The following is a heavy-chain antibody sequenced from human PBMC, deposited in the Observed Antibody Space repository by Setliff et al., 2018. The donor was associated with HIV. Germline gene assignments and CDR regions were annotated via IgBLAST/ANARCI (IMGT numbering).Heavy chain of an antibody. CDR1: GDSMSGYY. J-gene: IGHJ4*02. CDR3: ARAPTGELDF. D-gene: IGHD7-27*01. V-gene: IGHV4-4*08. Sequence: PSETLSLTCAVSGDSMSGYYWSWIRQSPGKKLEWIGYIHTSGSTNYNPSLKSRVTISLDTPNDRFSLRLSSVTAADTAVYYCARAPTGELDFWGQGTQVTVSS. CDR2: IHTSGST.